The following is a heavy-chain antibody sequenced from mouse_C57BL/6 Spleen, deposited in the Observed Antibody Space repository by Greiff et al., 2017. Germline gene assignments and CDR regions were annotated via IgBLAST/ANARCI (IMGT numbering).Heavy chain of an antibody. CDR1: GFTFSSYT. V-gene: IGHV5-9*01. Sequence: EVKLVESGGGLVKPGGSLKLSCAASGFTFSSYTMSWVRQTPEKRLEWVATISGGGGNTYYPASVKGRFTISRDNAKNTLYLQMSSLRSEDTALYYCARRGQLRLAWFAYWGQGTLVTVSA. D-gene: IGHD3-2*02. CDR3: ARRGQLRLAWFAY. CDR2: ISGGGGNT. J-gene: IGHJ3*01.